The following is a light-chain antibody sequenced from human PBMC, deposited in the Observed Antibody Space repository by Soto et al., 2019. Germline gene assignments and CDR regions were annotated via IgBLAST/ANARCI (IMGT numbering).Light chain of an antibody. CDR2: KAS. V-gene: IGKV1-5*03. J-gene: IGKJ3*01. Sequence: DIQMTQSPSTLSASVGDRVIITCRASQSVRTWLAWYQQKPGKVPKLLIFKASSLESGVPSRFSGSGSGTEFTLTISSLQPDDFATYYCQQYNSYSLFTFGPGTKVDIK. CDR1: QSVRTW. CDR3: QQYNSYSLFT.